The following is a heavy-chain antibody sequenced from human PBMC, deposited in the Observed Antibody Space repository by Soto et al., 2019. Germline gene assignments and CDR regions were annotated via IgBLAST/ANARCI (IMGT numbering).Heavy chain of an antibody. Sequence: GGSLRLSCAASGFTFSSYFMTWVRQAPGKGLDWVSSISRSSGSTYYADSVRGRFTISRDNSKNTLYLQMNSLRAEDTAVYYWARGSLYYYMDVWGKGTTVTVSS. CDR3: ARGSLYYYMDV. J-gene: IGHJ6*03. CDR2: ISRSSGST. CDR1: GFTFSSYF. V-gene: IGHV3-23*01.